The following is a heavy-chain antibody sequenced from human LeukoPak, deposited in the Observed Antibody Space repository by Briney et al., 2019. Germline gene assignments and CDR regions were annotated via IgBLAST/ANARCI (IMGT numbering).Heavy chain of an antibody. J-gene: IGHJ3*02. CDR1: GFTFSSYS. CDR2: ISSSSSYI. D-gene: IGHD2-21*01. Sequence: GGSLRLSCAASGFTFSSYSMNWVRQAPGKGLEWVSSISSSSSYIYYADSVKGRFTISRDNAKNSLYLQMNSLRAEDTAVYYCAREGLTDAFDTWGQGTMVTVSS. V-gene: IGHV3-21*01. CDR3: AREGLTDAFDT.